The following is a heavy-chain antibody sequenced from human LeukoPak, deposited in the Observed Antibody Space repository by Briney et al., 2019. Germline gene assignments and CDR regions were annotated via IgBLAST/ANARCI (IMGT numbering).Heavy chain of an antibody. D-gene: IGHD3-10*01. CDR2: IYYLGST. CDR1: GGSIGSYY. CDR3: ARGGRTRGSMSFYYMDV. Sequence: SETLSLTCTVSGGSIGSYYWSWIRQPPGKGLEWIGYIYYLGSTNYNPSLESRVTISADMSKNQFSLKVKSVTAADTAIYYCARGGRTRGSMSFYYMDVWGEGATVTVSS. J-gene: IGHJ6*03. V-gene: IGHV4-59*01.